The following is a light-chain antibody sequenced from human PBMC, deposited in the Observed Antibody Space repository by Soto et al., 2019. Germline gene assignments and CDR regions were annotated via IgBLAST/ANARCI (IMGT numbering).Light chain of an antibody. CDR2: NAD. CDR3: QQFSLYWA. CDR1: QDINRW. V-gene: IGKV1-5*01. J-gene: IGKJ1*01. Sequence: DIQMTQSPSTLSASVGDRVTITCRASQDINRWLAWYQQKPGKAPKILIYNADTLESGVPSRFSGSGYGTEFILTISSLQPDDFATSYCQQFSLYWAFGQGTKV.